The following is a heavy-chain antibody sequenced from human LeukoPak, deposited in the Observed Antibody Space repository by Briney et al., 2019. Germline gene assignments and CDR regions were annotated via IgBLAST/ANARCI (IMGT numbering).Heavy chain of an antibody. J-gene: IGHJ4*02. CDR2: ISSSGSTI. CDR3: ARASSTVTTLFDY. Sequence: PGGSLRLSCSASGFTLSDYYMSWIRQAPGKGLEWVSYISSSGSTIYYADSVKGRFTISSDNAKNSLYLQMNSLRAEDTAVYYCARASSTVTTLFDYWGQGTLVTVSS. D-gene: IGHD4-17*01. CDR1: GFTLSDYY. V-gene: IGHV3-11*04.